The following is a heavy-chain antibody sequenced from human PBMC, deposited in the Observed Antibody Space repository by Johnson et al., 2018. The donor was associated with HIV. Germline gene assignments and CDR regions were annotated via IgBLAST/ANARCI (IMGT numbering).Heavy chain of an antibody. CDR3: AKVRSSSWYDAFDI. J-gene: IGHJ3*02. D-gene: IGHD6-13*01. CDR1: GFTFSSYA. Sequence: QVQLVESGGGVVQPGRSLRLSCAASGFTFSSYAMHWVRQAPGKGLEWVAVISYDGSNKYYADSVKGRFTISSDNSKNTLYLQMNSRRIEDTAVYYCAKVRSSSWYDAFDIWGQGTMVTVSS. CDR2: ISYDGSNK. V-gene: IGHV3-30-3*01.